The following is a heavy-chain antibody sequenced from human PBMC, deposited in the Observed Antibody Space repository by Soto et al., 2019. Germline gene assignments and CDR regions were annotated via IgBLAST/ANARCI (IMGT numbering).Heavy chain of an antibody. J-gene: IGHJ6*02. CDR1: GYTFTSYD. Sequence: ASVKVSCKASGYTFTSYDITWVRHATGQGLEWMGWMNPNSGNTGYAQKFQGRVTMTRDTSISTAYMELSSLRSEDTAVYYCSRAVAGTWVYYYYGMDVWGQGPTVTVSS. D-gene: IGHD6-19*01. V-gene: IGHV1-8*01. CDR3: SRAVAGTWVYYYYGMDV. CDR2: MNPNSGNT.